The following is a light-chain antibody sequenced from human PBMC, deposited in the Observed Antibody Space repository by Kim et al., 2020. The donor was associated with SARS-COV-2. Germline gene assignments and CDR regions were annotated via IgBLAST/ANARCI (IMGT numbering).Light chain of an antibody. CDR3: QQYGDLPIT. CDR2: DAS. V-gene: IGKV1-33*01. Sequence: DIQMTQSPSSLSASVGDRVTITCQASQDVSIYLNWYRQKRGKAPELLIYDASNLETGVPSRFSGSGSGTDFSFTISSLQPEDIATYYCQQYGDLPITFGQGTRLEIK. CDR1: QDVSIY. J-gene: IGKJ5*01.